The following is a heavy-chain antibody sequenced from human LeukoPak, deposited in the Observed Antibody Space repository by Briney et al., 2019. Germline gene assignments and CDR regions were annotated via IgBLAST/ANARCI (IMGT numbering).Heavy chain of an antibody. V-gene: IGHV3-7*01. CDR1: GVTFSGCW. CDR2: IKEDGSEK. J-gene: IGHJ4*02. CDR3: YGGRAADF. D-gene: IGHD3-16*01. Sequence: GGSLRLSCAASGVTFSGCWMTWVRQAPEDGLEWVANIKEDGSEKYYVDSVKGGFTISRDNAKMSLYLQLNTLRAEDTAVYYCYGGRAADFWGQGTLVTVFS.